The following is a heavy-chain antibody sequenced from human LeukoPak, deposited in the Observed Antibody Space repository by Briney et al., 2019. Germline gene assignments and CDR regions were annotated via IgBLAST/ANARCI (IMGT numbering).Heavy chain of an antibody. Sequence: SETLSLTCAVYGGSFSGYYWSWIRQPPGKGLEWIGEINHSGSTNYNPPLKSRVTISVDTSKNQFSLKLSSVTAADTAVYYCARERGDNWFDPWGQGTLVTVSS. CDR2: INHSGST. V-gene: IGHV4-34*01. CDR1: GGSFSGYY. J-gene: IGHJ5*02. CDR3: ARERGDNWFDP.